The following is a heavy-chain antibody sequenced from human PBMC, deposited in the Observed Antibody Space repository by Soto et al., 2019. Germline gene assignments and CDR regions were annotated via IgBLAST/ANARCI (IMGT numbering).Heavy chain of an antibody. V-gene: IGHV3-23*01. D-gene: IGHD4-4*01. J-gene: IGHJ6*03. CDR1: GFTFSSYA. CDR2: ISGSGGST. CDR3: AKGASTVTTEGYYYYYMDV. Sequence: PGGSLRLSCAASGFTFSSYAMSWVRQAPGKGLEWVSAISGSGGSTYYADSVKGRFTISRDNSKNTLYLQMNSLRAEDTAVYYCAKGASTVTTEGYYYYYMDVWGKGTTVTVSS.